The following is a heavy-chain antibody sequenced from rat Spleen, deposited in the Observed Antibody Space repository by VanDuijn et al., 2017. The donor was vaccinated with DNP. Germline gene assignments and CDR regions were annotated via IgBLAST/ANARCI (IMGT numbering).Heavy chain of an antibody. CDR3: ARALPGPNYVGPMEA. Sequence: QVQLKESGPGLVQPSQTLSLACTVSGFSLNSYHVPWVRQPSGNGLEWMGVIWTGGRSEYNSALKSRLSISRDTSKSQVFLKMNSLQPEDTATYYCARALPGPNYVGPMEAWGQGTAVTVSS. CDR2: IWTGGRS. V-gene: IGHV2-43*01. J-gene: IGHJ4*01. CDR1: GFSLNSYH. D-gene: IGHD1-4*01.